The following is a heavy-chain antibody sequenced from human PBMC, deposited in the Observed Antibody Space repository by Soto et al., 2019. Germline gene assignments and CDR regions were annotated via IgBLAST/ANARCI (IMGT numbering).Heavy chain of an antibody. V-gene: IGHV6-1*01. CDR3: ARGEENSSSSRRFNWFDP. CDR1: GDSVSSNSAA. CDR2: TYYRSKWYN. Sequence: SQTLSLTCVISGDSVSSNSAAWNWIRQSPSRGLEWLGRTYYRSKWYNDYAVSVKSRITINPDTSKNQFSLQLNSVTPEDTAVYYCARGEENSSSSRRFNWFDPWGQGTLVTVSS. J-gene: IGHJ5*02. D-gene: IGHD6-6*01.